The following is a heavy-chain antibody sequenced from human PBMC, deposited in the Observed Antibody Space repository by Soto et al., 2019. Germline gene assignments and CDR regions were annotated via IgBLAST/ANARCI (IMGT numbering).Heavy chain of an antibody. CDR3: AKAWGIDY. CDR2: ISGSGSST. J-gene: IGHJ4*02. CDR1: GFTFSSST. Sequence: PGGSLRLSCAASGFTFSSSTMSWGRQAPGKGLEWVSTISGSGSSTYSADSVKGRFTISRDNSKNTLYLQMNSLRVEDTAIYYCAKAWGIDYWGQGTLVTVSS. D-gene: IGHD7-27*01. V-gene: IGHV3-23*01.